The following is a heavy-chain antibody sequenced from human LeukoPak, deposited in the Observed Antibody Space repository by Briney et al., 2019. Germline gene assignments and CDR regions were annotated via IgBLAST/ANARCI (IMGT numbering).Heavy chain of an antibody. CDR3: ARNLGTAGVYYGMGV. CDR1: GYIFTSYG. CDR2: ISAYNGNT. D-gene: IGHD6-13*01. Sequence: ASVKVSCKASGYIFTSYGLSWVRQAPGQGLEWMGWISAYNGNTNYAQKVQGRVTMTTETSTRTAYMELGSLISDDTAVYYCARNLGTAGVYYGMGVWGQGTTVTVSS. J-gene: IGHJ6*02. V-gene: IGHV1-18*01.